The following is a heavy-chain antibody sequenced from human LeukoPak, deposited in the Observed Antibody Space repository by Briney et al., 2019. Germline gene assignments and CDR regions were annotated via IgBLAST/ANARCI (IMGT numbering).Heavy chain of an antibody. D-gene: IGHD3-22*01. CDR1: GFTFSSYG. Sequence: GSPRLSPAPSGFTFSSYGMRLVRHTPGKGLGRVSCITTNGGRTSYADSVEGRFTISRDNPRKTLYMQMNSLRDDDTAVYYCAIMHGYYDGTGYWVQWGQGTLVTVSS. J-gene: IGHJ1*01. CDR3: AIMHGYYDGTGYWVQ. V-gene: IGHV3-23*01. CDR2: ITTNGGRT.